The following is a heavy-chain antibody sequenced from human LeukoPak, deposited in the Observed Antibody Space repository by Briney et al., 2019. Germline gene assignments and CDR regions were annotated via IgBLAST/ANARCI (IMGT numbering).Heavy chain of an antibody. J-gene: IGHJ5*02. CDR2: IYTSGST. V-gene: IGHV4-4*07. CDR3: ARDDGAVAGIGFNWFDP. Sequence: SETLSLTCTVSGGSISSYYWSWIRQPAGKGLEWIGRIYTSGSTNYNPSLKSRVTMSVDTSKNQFSLKLSSVTAADTAVYYCARDDGAVAGIGFNWFDPWSQGTLVTVSS. CDR1: GGSISSYY. D-gene: IGHD6-19*01.